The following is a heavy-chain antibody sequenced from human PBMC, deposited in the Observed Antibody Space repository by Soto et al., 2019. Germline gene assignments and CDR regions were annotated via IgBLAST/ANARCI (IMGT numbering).Heavy chain of an antibody. Sequence: QVQLVESGGGVVQPGGSLRLSCAASGFIFTSYGMQWVRQSPGEGLEWVATTANDGSAQYYADSVKGRFTISRDNSKHTLFLQMDSLRPEDTGVYYCAKSTGGSSWYPPDHWGQGTLVTVSS. CDR3: AKSTGGSSWYPPDH. J-gene: IGHJ4*02. V-gene: IGHV3-30*18. D-gene: IGHD6-13*01. CDR2: TANDGSAQ. CDR1: GFIFTSYG.